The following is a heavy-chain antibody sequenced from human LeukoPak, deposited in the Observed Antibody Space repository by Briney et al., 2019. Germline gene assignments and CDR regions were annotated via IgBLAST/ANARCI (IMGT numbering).Heavy chain of an antibody. CDR2: VLFDGTNE. CDR3: AKDRYGSGANYFDY. CDR1: GFSFSSYA. J-gene: IGHJ4*02. D-gene: IGHD3-10*01. Sequence: GRSLRLSCAASGFSFSSYAMHWVRQAPGKGLEWVAFVLFDGTNEQYTDSVKGRFSIYRDNSNNTLYLQMSSLTAEDTAVYYCAKDRYGSGANYFDYWGQGTLVTVSS. V-gene: IGHV3-30*18.